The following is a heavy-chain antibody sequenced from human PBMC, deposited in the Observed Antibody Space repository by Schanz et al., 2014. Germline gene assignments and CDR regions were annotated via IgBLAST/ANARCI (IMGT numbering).Heavy chain of an antibody. J-gene: IGHJ4*02. Sequence: QVQLVESGGGVVQPGGSLRLSCAASLSNYAMSWVRQAPGKGLVWVSRIHSDGSITTYADSVKGRFTISRDNSKNTVFLQMNSLRGEDTAVYYCASADYTNYFDYWGQGTLVTVSS. CDR1: LSNYA. V-gene: IGHV3-NL1*01. CDR3: ASADYTNYFDY. D-gene: IGHD4-4*01. CDR2: IHSDGSIT.